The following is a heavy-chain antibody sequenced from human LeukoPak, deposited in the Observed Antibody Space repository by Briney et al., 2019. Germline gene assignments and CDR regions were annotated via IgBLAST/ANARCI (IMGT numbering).Heavy chain of an antibody. CDR2: IYFSGST. CDR3: TRHLVSSPSRPFHH. CDR1: GDSISRSNYY. V-gene: IGHV4-39*01. J-gene: IGHJ4*02. D-gene: IGHD6-6*01. Sequence: SETLSLICTVSGDSISRSNYYWGWIRQPPGRGLEWIGSIYFSGSTYYNPSLNSRVTISVDTSKNQFSLKLTSVTATDTAVYYCTRHLVSSPSRPFHHWGQGTLVTVSS.